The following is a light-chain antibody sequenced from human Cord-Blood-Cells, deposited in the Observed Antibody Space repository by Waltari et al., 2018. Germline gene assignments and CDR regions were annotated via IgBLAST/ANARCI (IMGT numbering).Light chain of an antibody. J-gene: IGKJ3*01. CDR3: QQSYSTPFT. Sequence: DIQMTQSPSSLSASVGDRVTITCRASQSISSYFNWYQQKPGKAHKRLIYAASSLQSGVPSRFSGSGSGTDFTLTISSLQPEDFATYYCQQSYSTPFTFGPGTKVDIK. CDR2: AAS. CDR1: QSISSY. V-gene: IGKV1-39*01.